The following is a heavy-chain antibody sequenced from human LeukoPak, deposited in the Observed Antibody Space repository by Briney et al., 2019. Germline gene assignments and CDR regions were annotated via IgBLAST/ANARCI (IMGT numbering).Heavy chain of an antibody. J-gene: IGHJ6*02. CDR2: ITNGGSTI. D-gene: IGHD3-9*01. V-gene: IGHV3-11*01. CDR3: ARSIGLTGGGVDV. Sequence: PGGSLRLSCAASGFTFSDYNMNWVRQAPGKGLEWVSYITNGGSTINHADSVKGRFTISRDNAKKTLYLQMNSLRAEDTAVYYCARSIGLTGGGVDVWGQGTTVTVSS. CDR1: GFTFSDYN.